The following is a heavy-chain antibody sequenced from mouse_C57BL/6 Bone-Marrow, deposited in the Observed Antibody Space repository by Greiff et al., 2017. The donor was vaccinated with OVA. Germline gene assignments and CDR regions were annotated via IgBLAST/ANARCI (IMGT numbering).Heavy chain of an antibody. CDR3: ARARADDGYSHSHDY. D-gene: IGHD2-3*01. CDR2: ISDGGSYT. CDR1: GFTFSSYA. Sequence: EVQVVESGGGLVKPGGSLKLSCAASGFTFSSYAMSWVRQTPEKRLEWVATISDGGSYTYYPDNVKGRFTISRDNAKNNLYLQMSHLKSEDTAMYYCARARADDGYSHSHDYGGQGTTLTVSS. J-gene: IGHJ2*01. V-gene: IGHV5-4*01.